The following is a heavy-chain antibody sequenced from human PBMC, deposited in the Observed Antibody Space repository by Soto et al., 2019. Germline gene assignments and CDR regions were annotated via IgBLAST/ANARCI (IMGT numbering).Heavy chain of an antibody. D-gene: IGHD3-9*01. CDR2: ISYDGSNK. V-gene: IGHV3-30*03. J-gene: IGHJ6*02. CDR1: GFTFSSYG. Sequence: GGSLRLSCAASGFTFSSYGMHWVRQAPGKGLEWVAVISYDGSNKYYADSVKGRFTISRDNSKNTLYLQMNSLRAEDTAVYYCAEVIPPLRYFDPHYYYGMDVWGQGTTVTVSS. CDR3: AEVIPPLRYFDPHYYYGMDV.